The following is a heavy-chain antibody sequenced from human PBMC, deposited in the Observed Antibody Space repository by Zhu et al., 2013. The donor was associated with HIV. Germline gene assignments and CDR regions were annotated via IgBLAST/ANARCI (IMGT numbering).Heavy chain of an antibody. CDR2: INPSDGTT. CDR1: GYAFTKYY. V-gene: IGHV1-46*01. CDR3: AVVSGSGAEYSYGPFDR. Sequence: AELVQSGAEVRKPGTSVRVSCKASGYAFTKYYMHWVRQAPGQGLEWLGIINPSDGTTIYAQTLEGRVTMTRDTSTTTGYMELSSLRSEDTAIYYCAVVSGSGAEYSYGPFDRWGREPWSPSPQ. J-gene: IGHJ4*02. D-gene: IGHD3-10*01.